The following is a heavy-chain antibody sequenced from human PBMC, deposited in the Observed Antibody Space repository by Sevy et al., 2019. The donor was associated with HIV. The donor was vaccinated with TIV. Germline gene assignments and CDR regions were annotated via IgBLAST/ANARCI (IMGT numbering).Heavy chain of an antibody. D-gene: IGHD5-12*01. CDR3: ARVRGGYSGFGGFDY. J-gene: IGHJ4*02. CDR2: IYYSGST. V-gene: IGHV4-61*01. Sequence: SETLSLTCTVSGGSVSSGSYYWSWIRQLPGKGLEWIGYIYYSGSTNHNPSLKRRVTISVDTSKNQFSLKLNSVTAADTAVYYCARVRGGYSGFGGFDYWGQGTLVTVSS. CDR1: GGSVSSGSYY.